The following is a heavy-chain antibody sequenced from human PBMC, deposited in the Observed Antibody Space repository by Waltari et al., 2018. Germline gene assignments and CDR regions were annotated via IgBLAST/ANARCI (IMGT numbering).Heavy chain of an antibody. Sequence: QVPLVQSGAEVKKPGASVKVSCKASGYTFTSYAMHWVRPSPGQRLEWMGWINAGNGNTKYSQKFQGRGTITRDTSASTAYMELSSLRSEDTAVDYCATGNERFWEWLPTWYWGQGTLVTVSS. CDR2: INAGNGNT. CDR3: ATGNERFWEWLPTWY. CDR1: GYTFTSYA. D-gene: IGHD3-3*01. J-gene: IGHJ4*02. V-gene: IGHV1-3*01.